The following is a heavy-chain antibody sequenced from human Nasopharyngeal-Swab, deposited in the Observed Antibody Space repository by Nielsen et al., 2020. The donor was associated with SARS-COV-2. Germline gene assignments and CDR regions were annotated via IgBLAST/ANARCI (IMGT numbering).Heavy chain of an antibody. CDR3: ARLPRNNWRLDS. D-gene: IGHD1-20*01. CDR1: GFTFGNYW. Sequence: GGSLRLSCAASGFTFGNYWMSWVRQAPGKRLEWVANIKEDGSEKDHVESVKGRFTISRDNIKNSLYLQMNSLRVEDTAVYFCARLPRNNWRLDSWGQGILVTVSS. J-gene: IGHJ4*02. CDR2: IKEDGSEK. V-gene: IGHV3-7*01.